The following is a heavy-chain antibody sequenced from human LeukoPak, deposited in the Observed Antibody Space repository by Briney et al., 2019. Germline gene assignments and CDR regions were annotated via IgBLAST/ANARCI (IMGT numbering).Heavy chain of an antibody. V-gene: IGHV4-39*01. J-gene: IGHJ4*02. D-gene: IGHD3-3*01. CDR1: GGSISSSSYY. Sequence: PSETLPLTCTVSGGSISSSSYYWGWIRQPPGKGLEWIGSIYYSGSTYYNPSLKSRVTISVDTSKNQFSLKLSSVTAADTAVYYCARHVGYDFWSGYPLHYFDYWGQGTLVTVSS. CDR3: ARHVGYDFWSGYPLHYFDY. CDR2: IYYSGST.